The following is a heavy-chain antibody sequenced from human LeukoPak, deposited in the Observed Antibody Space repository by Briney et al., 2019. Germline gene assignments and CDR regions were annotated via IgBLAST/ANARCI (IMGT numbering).Heavy chain of an antibody. Sequence: GGSPKISCKSSGYSFTSYWIGWVRQMPGKGLEWMGIIYPGDSDTRYSPSFQGQVTISADKSISTAYLQWSSLKASDTAMYYCARHQGSHSYSSPLDYWGQGTLVTVSS. J-gene: IGHJ4*02. CDR2: IYPGDSDT. D-gene: IGHD6-6*01. CDR1: GYSFTSYW. V-gene: IGHV5-51*01. CDR3: ARHQGSHSYSSPLDY.